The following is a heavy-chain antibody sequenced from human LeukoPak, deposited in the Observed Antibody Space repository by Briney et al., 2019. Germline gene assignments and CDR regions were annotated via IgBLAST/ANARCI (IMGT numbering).Heavy chain of an antibody. CDR2: IIPIFGTA. D-gene: IGHD3-10*01. V-gene: IGHV1-69*13. CDR3: ASSSGVRGAPYFDY. Sequence: GASVKASCKASGGTFSSYPISWLRQAPGQGLEWMGGIIPIFGTANYAQNFQGRVTITADESTSTAYMELSSLRSEDTAVYYCASSSGVRGAPYFDYWGQGTLVTVSS. J-gene: IGHJ4*02. CDR1: GGTFSSYP.